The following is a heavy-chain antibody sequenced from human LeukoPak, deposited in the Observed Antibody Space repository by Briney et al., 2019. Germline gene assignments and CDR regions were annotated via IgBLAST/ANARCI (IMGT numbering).Heavy chain of an antibody. J-gene: IGHJ4*02. D-gene: IGHD3-9*01. Sequence: SETLSLTCTVSGGSIRIDYWTWIRQIPGKGLEWIGYIYYTGTTNYNPLFESRATISVDTSKNQFSLKLTSVTAADTAVYFCARGEDFERYYLAYWGQGTLVTVSS. V-gene: IGHV4-59*01. CDR2: IYYTGTT. CDR1: GGSIRIDY. CDR3: ARGEDFERYYLAY.